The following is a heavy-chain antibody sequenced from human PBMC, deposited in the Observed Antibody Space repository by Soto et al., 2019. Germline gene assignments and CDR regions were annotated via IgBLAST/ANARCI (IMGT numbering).Heavy chain of an antibody. J-gene: IGHJ6*02. Sequence: QVQLVESGGGVVQPGRSLRLSCAASGFTFSSYGMHWVRQAPGKGLEWVAVIWYDGSNKYSADSVKGRFTISRDNSKNSLYLQMNSLRAEDTAVYYCARGAGYSTDYYYYGMDVWGQGTTVTVSS. CDR2: IWYDGSNK. D-gene: IGHD6-13*01. V-gene: IGHV3-33*01. CDR1: GFTFSSYG. CDR3: ARGAGYSTDYYYYGMDV.